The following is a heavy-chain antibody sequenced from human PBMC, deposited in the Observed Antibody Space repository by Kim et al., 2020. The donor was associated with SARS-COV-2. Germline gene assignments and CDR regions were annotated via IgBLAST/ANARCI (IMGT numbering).Heavy chain of an antibody. V-gene: IGHV4-59*01. D-gene: IGHD6-13*01. J-gene: IGHJ4*02. CDR3: ARASYSSSWFFDY. Sequence: SETLSLTCTVSGGSISSYYWSWIRQPPGKGLEWIGYIYYSGSTNYNPSLKSRVTISVDTSKNQFSLKLSSVTAADTAVYYCARASYSSSWFFDYWGQGTLVTVSP. CDR2: IYYSGST. CDR1: GGSISSYY.